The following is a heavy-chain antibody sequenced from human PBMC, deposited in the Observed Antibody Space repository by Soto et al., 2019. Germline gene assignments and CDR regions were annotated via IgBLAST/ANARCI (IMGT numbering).Heavy chain of an antibody. CDR1: GVTISTYY. D-gene: IGHD5-12*01. V-gene: IGHV4-59*01. J-gene: IGHJ4*02. CDR2: NYHSGTT. CDR3: VREAFIGYGHAIDH. Sequence: SETLSLTCAVSGVTISTYYWSWIRQPPGKGLEWIGYNYHSGTTNYNPSLKSRVTISVDTSKNQFSLRLTSVTAADTAIYYCVREAFIGYGHAIDHWGQGILVTVSS.